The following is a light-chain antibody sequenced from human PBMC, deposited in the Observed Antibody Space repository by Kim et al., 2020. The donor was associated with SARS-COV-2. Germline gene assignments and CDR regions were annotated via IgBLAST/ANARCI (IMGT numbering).Light chain of an antibody. V-gene: IGLV3-21*04. CDR2: YDS. CDR3: QVWDSSSDHVV. Sequence: APGKTARSTCGGSNIGSKSVHWYQQKPGQAPVLVIYYDSHRPSGIPERFSGSNSGNTATLTISRVEAGDEADYYCQVWDSSSDHVVFGGGTQLTVL. J-gene: IGLJ2*01. CDR1: NIGSKS.